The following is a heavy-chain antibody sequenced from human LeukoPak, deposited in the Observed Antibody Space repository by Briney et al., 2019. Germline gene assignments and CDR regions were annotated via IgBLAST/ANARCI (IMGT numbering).Heavy chain of an antibody. CDR1: GYTFTSYY. CDR3: ASDDYGDYRFDN. V-gene: IGHV1-46*03. CDR2: INPSGGST. D-gene: IGHD4-17*01. Sequence: GASVKVSCKASGYTFTSYYMHWVRQAPGQGLEWVGTINPSGGSTNYAQKFQGRVTMTRDTSTSTVYMELSSLRSEDTAVYYRASDDYGDYRFDNWGQGTLVTVSS. J-gene: IGHJ4*02.